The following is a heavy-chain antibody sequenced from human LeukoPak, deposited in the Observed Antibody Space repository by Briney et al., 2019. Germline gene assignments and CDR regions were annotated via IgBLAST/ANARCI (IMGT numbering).Heavy chain of an antibody. V-gene: IGHV3-74*01. D-gene: IGHD3-10*01. CDR3: VSAIRGSPIDY. J-gene: IGHJ4*02. CDR2: LNGDGTNI. CDR1: GFTFSNYW. Sequence: GGSLRLSCVASGFTFSNYWMQWVRQVPGKGLVWVSRLNGDGTNIIYADSVKGRFTISRDNAKNSLFLQMNSLRAEDTAIYYCVSAIRGSPIDYWGQGTLVSVPS.